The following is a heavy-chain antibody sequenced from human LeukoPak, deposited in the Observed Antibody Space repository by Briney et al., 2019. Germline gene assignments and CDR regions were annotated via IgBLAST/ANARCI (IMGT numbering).Heavy chain of an antibody. CDR3: ARGIPRDYFDY. V-gene: IGHV3-23*01. CDR2: ISGSGGST. D-gene: IGHD3-16*01. J-gene: IGHJ4*02. Sequence: GGSLRLSCAASGFTFSSYAMSWVRQAPGKGLEWVSAISGSGGSTYYADSVKGRFTISRDNSKNTLYLQMNGLRAEDTAVYYFARGIPRDYFDYWGQGTLVTVSS. CDR1: GFTFSSYA.